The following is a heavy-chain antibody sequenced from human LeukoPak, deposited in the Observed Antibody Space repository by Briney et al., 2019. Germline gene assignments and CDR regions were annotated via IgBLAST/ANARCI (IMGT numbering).Heavy chain of an antibody. V-gene: IGHV3-53*01. CDR1: GFTVNNTY. D-gene: IGHD3-16*01. CDR3: AKEDPNWGRLDY. Sequence: PGGSLRLSCAVSGFTVNNTYLSWVRQAPGKGLEWVSIIYNDGGTHYADSVRGRFTVSRDNSKNTVYLQMNSLRAEDTAVYYCAKEDPNWGRLDYWGQGTLVTVSP. J-gene: IGHJ4*02. CDR2: IYNDGGT.